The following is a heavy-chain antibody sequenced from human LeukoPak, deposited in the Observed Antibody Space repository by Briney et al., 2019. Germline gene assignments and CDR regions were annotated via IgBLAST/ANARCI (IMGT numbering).Heavy chain of an antibody. CDR1: GFTFSSYA. Sequence: PGGSLRLSCAASGFTFSSYAMSWVRQAPGKGLEWVSAISGSGGSTYYADSVKGRFTISRDNSKNTLYLQMNSLRAEDTAVYYCAKRPEYYDSSGLVGYWGQGTLVTVSS. CDR3: AKRPEYYDSSGLVGY. J-gene: IGHJ4*02. V-gene: IGHV3-23*01. CDR2: ISGSGGST. D-gene: IGHD3-22*01.